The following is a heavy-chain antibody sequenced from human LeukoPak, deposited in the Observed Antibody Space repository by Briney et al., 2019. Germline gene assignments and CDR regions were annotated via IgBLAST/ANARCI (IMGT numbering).Heavy chain of an antibody. CDR1: GGTFSSYA. V-gene: IGHV1-69*13. J-gene: IGHJ4*02. CDR2: IIPIFGTA. CDR3: ERGDSSGYYYFDY. Sequence: ASVKVSCKASGGTFSSYALSWVRQAPGQGLEWMGGIIPIFGTANYAQKFQGRVTIHSDESTSTAYMEPSSLRSEDTAEYYCERGDSSGYYYFDYWGQGTLVTVSS. D-gene: IGHD3-22*01.